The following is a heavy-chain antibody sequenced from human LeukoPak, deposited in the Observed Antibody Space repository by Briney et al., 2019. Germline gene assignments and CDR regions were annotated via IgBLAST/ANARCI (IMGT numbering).Heavy chain of an antibody. J-gene: IGHJ4*02. D-gene: IGHD4-23*01. CDR1: GGSFSGYY. Sequence: PSETLSLTCAVYGGSFSGYYWSWIRQPPGKGLEWIGEINHSGSTNYNPSLKSRVTISVDTSKNQFSLKLSSVTAADTAVHYCARGGGSRIDYWGQGTLVTVSS. V-gene: IGHV4-34*01. CDR2: INHSGST. CDR3: ARGGGSRIDY.